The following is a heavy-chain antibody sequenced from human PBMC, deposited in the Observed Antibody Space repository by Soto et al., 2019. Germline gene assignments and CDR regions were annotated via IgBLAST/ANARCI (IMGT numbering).Heavy chain of an antibody. D-gene: IGHD1-26*01. J-gene: IGHJ6*02. V-gene: IGHV4-59*01. CDR2: IYYSGST. CDR3: AMGYYYYGMDV. Sequence: SSYYWSWIRQPPGKGLEWIGYIYYSGSTNYNPSLKSRVTISVDTSKNQFSLKLSSVTAADTAVYYCAMGYYYYGMDVWGQGTTVTVSS. CDR1: SSYY.